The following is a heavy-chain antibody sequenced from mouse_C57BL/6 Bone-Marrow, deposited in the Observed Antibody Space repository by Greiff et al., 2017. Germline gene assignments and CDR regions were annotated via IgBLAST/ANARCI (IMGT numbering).Heavy chain of an antibody. CDR1: GYTFTDYY. Sequence: EVQLQQSGPELVKPGASVKLSCKASGYTFTDYYMNWVKQSHGKSLEWIGDINPNNGGTSYNQKFKGKATLTVDKSSSTAYMELRSLTSEDSAVYYCARYCDTLAMDYWGQGTSVTVSS. J-gene: IGHJ4*01. CDR2: INPNNGGT. CDR3: ARYCDTLAMDY. D-gene: IGHD6-1*01. V-gene: IGHV1-26*01.